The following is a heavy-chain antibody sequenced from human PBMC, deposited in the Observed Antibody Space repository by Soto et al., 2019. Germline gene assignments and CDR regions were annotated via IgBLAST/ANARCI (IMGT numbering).Heavy chain of an antibody. CDR1: GFTFSDYY. Sequence: QVQLVESGGGLVKPGGSLRLSCAVSGFTFSDYYMTWIRQAPGKGLEWVSYISSRTSHTNYADSVKGRFTISRDNAKNSLCLQMNSLRAEDTAVYYCARGRGAAADYFDFWGQGTLVTVYS. V-gene: IGHV3-11*05. J-gene: IGHJ4*02. D-gene: IGHD6-13*01. CDR3: ARGRGAAADYFDF. CDR2: ISSRTSHT.